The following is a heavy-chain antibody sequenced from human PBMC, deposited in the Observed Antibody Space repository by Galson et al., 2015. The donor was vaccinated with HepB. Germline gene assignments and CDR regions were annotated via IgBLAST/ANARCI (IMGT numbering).Heavy chain of an antibody. V-gene: IGHV2-5*02. CDR3: AHRRHGDYDY. Sequence: PALVKPIQTLTLTCTSSGFSLTTNEVGVGWIRQPPGQALEWLALIYWDDAKRYSPSLRDRLTITKDTSKNQVVLTMTNMDPVDTGTYYCAHRRHGDYDYWGQGTLVTVSS. J-gene: IGHJ4*02. D-gene: IGHD3-3*01. CDR1: GFSLTTNEVG. CDR2: IYWDDAK.